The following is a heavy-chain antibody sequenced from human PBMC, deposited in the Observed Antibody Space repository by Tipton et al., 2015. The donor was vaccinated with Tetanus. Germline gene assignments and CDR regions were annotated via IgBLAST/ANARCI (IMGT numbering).Heavy chain of an antibody. D-gene: IGHD3-22*01. CDR3: ARSFFDGSGYKIDN. CDR1: GGSFSGYY. Sequence: TLSLTCAVYGGSFSGYYWNWIRQPPGKGLEWIGEINYSGTTNYNPSLKSRVTMSVDTSKNQFSLQLSSMTAADTAVVFCARSFFDGSGYKIDNRGQGTLVTVSS. CDR2: INYSGTT. J-gene: IGHJ4*02. V-gene: IGHV4-34*01.